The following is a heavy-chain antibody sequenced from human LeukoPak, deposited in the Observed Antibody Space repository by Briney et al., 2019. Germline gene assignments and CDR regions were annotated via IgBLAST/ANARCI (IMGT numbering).Heavy chain of an antibody. V-gene: IGHV4-34*01. Sequence: SETLSLTCAVYGGSFSGYYWSWIRQPPGKGLEWIVEINHSGSTNYNPSLKSRVTISVDTSKNQFSLKLSSVTAADTAVYYCARAKPIAPYDAFDIWGQGTMVTVSS. D-gene: IGHD6-13*01. CDR2: INHSGST. CDR3: ARAKPIAPYDAFDI. J-gene: IGHJ3*02. CDR1: GGSFSGYY.